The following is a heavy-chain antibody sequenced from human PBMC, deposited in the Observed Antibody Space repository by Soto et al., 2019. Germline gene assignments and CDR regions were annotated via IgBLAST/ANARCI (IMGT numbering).Heavy chain of an antibody. CDR3: ARTYSSSWSPFEY. D-gene: IGHD6-13*01. Sequence: QVQLQQWGAGLLKPSETLSLTCAVYGGSFSGYYWSWIRQPPGKGLEWIGEINQSGSTNYNPSLKSRVTISVDTSNNQYSLKLSSVTAADTAVHYCARTYSSSWSPFEYWGQGTLVTVSS. J-gene: IGHJ4*02. CDR2: INQSGST. V-gene: IGHV4-34*01. CDR1: GGSFSGYY.